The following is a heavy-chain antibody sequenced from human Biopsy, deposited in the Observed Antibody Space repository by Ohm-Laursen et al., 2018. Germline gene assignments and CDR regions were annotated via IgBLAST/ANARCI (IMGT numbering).Heavy chain of an antibody. J-gene: IGHJ6*02. CDR2: INHSGRT. CDR3: VRGVDYYDPYHYYALDV. Sequence: SDTLSLTCAVYGESFNGYYWSWIRQTPGKGLEWIVEINHSGRTNYNPSLKSRVTISVDTSKNQFSLKVRSVTAADTAVYYCVRGVDYYDPYHYYALDVWGQGTTVTVSS. CDR1: GESFNGYY. D-gene: IGHD3-22*01. V-gene: IGHV4-34*01.